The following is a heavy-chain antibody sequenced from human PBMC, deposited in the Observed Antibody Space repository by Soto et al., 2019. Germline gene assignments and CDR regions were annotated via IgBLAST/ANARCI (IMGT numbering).Heavy chain of an antibody. V-gene: IGHV1-18*04. J-gene: IGHJ4*02. CDR2: ISPYNGNT. D-gene: IGHD3-22*01. CDR1: GFMFSDYG. Sequence: ASVKVSCKASGFMFSDYGIRWVRQAPGQGLEWMGRISPYNGNTNYAQNVQGRVTMTTDTATSSVYMELRSLRSDDTAVYYCAREYLDYYDTSGYYYWGQGTMVTVYS. CDR3: AREYLDYYDTSGYYY.